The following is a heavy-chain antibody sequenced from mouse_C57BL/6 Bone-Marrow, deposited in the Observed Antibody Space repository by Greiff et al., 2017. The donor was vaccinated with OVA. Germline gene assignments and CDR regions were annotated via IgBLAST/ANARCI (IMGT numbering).Heavy chain of an antibody. J-gene: IGHJ4*01. Sequence: QVQLQQSGAELMKPGASVKLSCKATGYTFTGYWIEWVKQRPGHGLEWIGEILPGSGSTNYNEKFKGKATFTADTSSNTAYMQLSSLTTEDSAIYYCARTVFYDGYPYYAMDYWGQGTSVTVSS. D-gene: IGHD2-3*01. CDR3: ARTVFYDGYPYYAMDY. V-gene: IGHV1-9*01. CDR2: ILPGSGST. CDR1: GYTFTGYW.